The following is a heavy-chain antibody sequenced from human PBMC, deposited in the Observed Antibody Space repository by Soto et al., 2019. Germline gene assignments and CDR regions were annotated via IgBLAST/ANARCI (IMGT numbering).Heavy chain of an antibody. V-gene: IGHV1-69*01. CDR2: NIPISGTA. D-gene: IGHD2-2*01. Sequence: QVQLVQSGAEVKKPGSSVKVSCKASGGTFSSYAISWVRQAPGQGLEWMGGNIPISGTANYAQKFQGRVTISADESTSTAYMELSSLRSEDTAVYYCARSQGSSTSLEIYYYYYYGMDVWGQGTTVTVYS. CDR3: ARSQGSSTSLEIYYYYYYGMDV. J-gene: IGHJ6*02. CDR1: GGTFSSYA.